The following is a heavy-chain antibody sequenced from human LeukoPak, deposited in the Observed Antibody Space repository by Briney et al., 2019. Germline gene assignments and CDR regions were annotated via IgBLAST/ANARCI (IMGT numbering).Heavy chain of an antibody. Sequence: PSETLSLTCTVSGGSISSGGYYWSWIRQHPGKGLEWIGYIYYGGSTYYNPSLKSRVTISVDTSKNQFSLKLSSVTAADTAVYYCARGIAAAGTSVWGQGTLVTVSS. V-gene: IGHV4-31*03. CDR1: GGSISSGGYY. J-gene: IGHJ4*02. CDR3: ARGIAAAGTSV. CDR2: IYYGGST. D-gene: IGHD6-13*01.